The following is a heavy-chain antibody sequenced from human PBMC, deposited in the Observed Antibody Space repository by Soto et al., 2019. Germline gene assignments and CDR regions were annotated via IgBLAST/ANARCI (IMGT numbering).Heavy chain of an antibody. V-gene: IGHV4-30-2*01. D-gene: IGHD1-26*01. CDR3: ARVSSGSYSFDY. Sequence: LTGAVCGGSIRSGGYSWSSIRQTPGKGLEWIGYIYHSASTYYNPSVKSRVTISVDRSKNQFSLKLSSVTAADTAVYYCARVSSGSYSFDYWGQG. CDR1: GGSIRSGGYS. CDR2: IYHSAST. J-gene: IGHJ4*02.